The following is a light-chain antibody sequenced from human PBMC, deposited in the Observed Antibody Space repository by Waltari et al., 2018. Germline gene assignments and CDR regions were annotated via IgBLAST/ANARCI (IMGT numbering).Light chain of an antibody. Sequence: DIQMTQSPSSLSASVGDRVTITCQATEDITNYLNWYQQKSGKAPKLLIYEASNLETGVPSRFSGSGSGTDFTFAIISLQPEDVATYYCQQYHDLPTFGQGTRLEIK. CDR1: EDITNY. J-gene: IGKJ5*01. CDR2: EAS. CDR3: QQYHDLPT. V-gene: IGKV1-33*01.